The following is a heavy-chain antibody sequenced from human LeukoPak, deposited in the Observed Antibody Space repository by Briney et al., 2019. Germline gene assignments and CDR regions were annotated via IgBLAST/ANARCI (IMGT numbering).Heavy chain of an antibody. CDR3: ARGGAQQQVIDY. V-gene: IGHV4-34*01. D-gene: IGHD2-21*01. CDR1: GGSFSGYY. J-gene: IGHJ4*02. CDR2: INHSGST. Sequence: KPSETLSLTCAVYGGSFSGYYWSWTRQPPGKGLEWIGEINHSGSTNYNPSLESRVTISVDTSKNQFSLKLRSVTAADTAVYYCARGGAQQQVIDYWGQGARVTVSS.